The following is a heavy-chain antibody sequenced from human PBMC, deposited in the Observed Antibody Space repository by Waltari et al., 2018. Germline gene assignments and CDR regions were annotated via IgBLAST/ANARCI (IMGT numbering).Heavy chain of an antibody. Sequence: QVQLQESGPGLVKDSETLSLTCTVPGGSFRPYHWSWNRQPAGKGLEWIGRLSTSGNTIYNPSLKSRVAMSVDTSKNQFSLMLTSTTAADTAMYYCAGYRRPDRAMIEVWGQGTLVTVSS. CDR3: AGYRRPDRAMIEV. CDR2: LSTSGNT. V-gene: IGHV4-4*07. CDR1: GGSFRPYH. J-gene: IGHJ1*01. D-gene: IGHD3-16*01.